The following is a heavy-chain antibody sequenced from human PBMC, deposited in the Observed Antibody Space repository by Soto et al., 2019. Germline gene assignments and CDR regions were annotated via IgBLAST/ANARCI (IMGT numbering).Heavy chain of an antibody. CDR3: AREAEIVVVIGFDY. D-gene: IGHD3-22*01. J-gene: IGHJ4*02. V-gene: IGHV3-7*05. CDR2: IKRDGSEK. CDR1: GFTFSSYW. Sequence: GGSLRLSCAASGFTFSSYWMSWVRQAPGKGLEWVANIKRDGSEKYYVDSVKGRFTISRDNAKNSLYLQMNSLRAEDTAVYYCAREAEIVVVIGFDYWGQGTLVTVSS.